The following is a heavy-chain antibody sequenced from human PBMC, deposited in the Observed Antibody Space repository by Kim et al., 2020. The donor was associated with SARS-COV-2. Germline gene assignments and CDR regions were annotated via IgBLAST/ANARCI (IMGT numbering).Heavy chain of an antibody. CDR1: GYSFTSYW. V-gene: IGHV5-10-1*01. Sequence: GESLKISCKGSGYSFTSYWISWVRQMPGKGLEWMGRIDPSDSYTNYSPSFQGHVTISADKSISTAYLQWSSLKASDTAMYYCVRTDIVVVPAANTRYGSGSYSLATLDYWGQGTLVTVSS. J-gene: IGHJ4*02. CDR2: IDPSDSYT. CDR3: VRTDIVVVPAANTRYGSGSYSLATLDY. D-gene: IGHD2-2*01.